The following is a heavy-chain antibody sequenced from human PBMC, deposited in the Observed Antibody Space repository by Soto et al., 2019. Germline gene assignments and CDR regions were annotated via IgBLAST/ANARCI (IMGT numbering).Heavy chain of an antibody. CDR3: ARDLELGELLEEMMGYYYYYGMDV. Sequence: EVQLVESGGGLVKPGGSLRLSCAASGFTFSSYSVNWVRQAPGKGLEWVSSISSSSSYIYYADSVKGRFTISRDNAKNSVYRQMNSLRAEDAAVYYCARDLELGELLEEMMGYYYYYGMDVWGQGTTVTVSS. J-gene: IGHJ6*02. D-gene: IGHD1-26*01. V-gene: IGHV3-21*01. CDR1: GFTFSSYS. CDR2: ISSSSSYI.